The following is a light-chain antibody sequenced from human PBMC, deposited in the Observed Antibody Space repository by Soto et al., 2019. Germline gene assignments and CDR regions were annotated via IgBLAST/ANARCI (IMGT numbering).Light chain of an antibody. Sequence: QCVLTQPPSRSGAPGQRVTISGTGSISNMRARYGVHWYQQRPGTAPRLFISGNGNRPSGVPDRFSGSTSGTSASLAISGLQAEDEGDYYCQSYDSILSASYVFGTGTKVTVL. CDR3: QSYDSILSASYV. V-gene: IGLV1-40*01. CDR2: GNG. CDR1: ISNMRARYG. J-gene: IGLJ1*01.